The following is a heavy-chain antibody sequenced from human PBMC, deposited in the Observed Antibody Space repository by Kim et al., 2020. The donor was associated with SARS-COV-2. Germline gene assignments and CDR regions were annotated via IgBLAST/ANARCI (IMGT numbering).Heavy chain of an antibody. Sequence: SVKVSCKASGFTFTSSAVQWVRQARGQRLEWIGWIVVGSGNTNYAQKFQERVTITRDMSTSTAYMELSSLRSEDTAVYYCAAAVYYDSSGYYYSGSESFDIWGQGTMATVSS. J-gene: IGHJ3*02. V-gene: IGHV1-58*01. D-gene: IGHD3-22*01. CDR2: IVVGSGNT. CDR3: AAAVYYDSSGYYYSGSESFDI. CDR1: GFTFTSSA.